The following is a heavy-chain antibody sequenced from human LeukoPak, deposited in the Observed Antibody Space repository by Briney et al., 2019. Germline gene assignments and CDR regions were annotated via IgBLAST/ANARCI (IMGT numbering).Heavy chain of an antibody. Sequence: GGSLRLSCAGTGFTFSNYWMSWVRQAPGKGLEWVANIKQDGSEKSYVDSVKGRFAVSRDNAINSLLLQVNSLRVEDTAVYYCARSARGDESAYYYMDHWGQGTLVTVSS. J-gene: IGHJ4*02. V-gene: IGHV3-7*01. D-gene: IGHD3-22*01. CDR1: GFTFSNYW. CDR3: ARSARGDESAYYYMDH. CDR2: IKQDGSEK.